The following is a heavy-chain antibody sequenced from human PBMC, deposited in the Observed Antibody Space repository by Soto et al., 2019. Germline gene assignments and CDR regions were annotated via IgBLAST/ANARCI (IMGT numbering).Heavy chain of an antibody. Sequence: QITLKESGPTLVKPTQTLTLTCTFSGFSLSTSGVAVGWIRQPPGKALEWLALIYWNDDKSYSPSLKSRLTNTKDTSKNQGVRTMTNMDPVDTATYYCAHRRGPDGGYGWLDPWGQGTLVTVSS. CDR3: AHRRGPDGGYGWLDP. CDR2: IYWNDDK. D-gene: IGHD5-12*01. CDR1: GFSLSTSGVA. J-gene: IGHJ5*02. V-gene: IGHV2-5*01.